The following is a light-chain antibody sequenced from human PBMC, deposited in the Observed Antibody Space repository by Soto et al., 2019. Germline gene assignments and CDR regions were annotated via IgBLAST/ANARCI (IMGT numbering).Light chain of an antibody. V-gene: IGKV1-39*01. CDR2: TAT. CDR3: QQSYSTPLI. CDR1: QNISNY. Sequence: DIQMTQSPSSLSASVGHRVTITCRASQNISNYLNWYQQKPGKAPKLVIYTATCLQSGVPSRFSGNGSGTDFTLTISSLQPEDFATYFCQQSYSTPLIFGGGTKVDI. J-gene: IGKJ4*01.